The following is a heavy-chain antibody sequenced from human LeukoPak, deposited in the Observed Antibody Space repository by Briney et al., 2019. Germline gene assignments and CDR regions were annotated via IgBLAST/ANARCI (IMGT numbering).Heavy chain of an antibody. CDR3: ARAVRGVASVDY. J-gene: IGHJ4*02. Sequence: PGGSLRLSCAVSGFTFSSYAMHWVRQAPGKGLEYVSAISTSGSTTYYANSVKGRFTISRDNSNNTLYLQMGSLRVEDMAVYYCARAVRGVASVDYWARERWSPSPQ. V-gene: IGHV3-64*01. CDR2: ISTSGSTT. CDR1: GFTFSSYA. D-gene: IGHD3-10*01.